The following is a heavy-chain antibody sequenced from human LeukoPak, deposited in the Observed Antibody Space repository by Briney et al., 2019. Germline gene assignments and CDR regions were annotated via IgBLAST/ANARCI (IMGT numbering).Heavy chain of an antibody. Sequence: GGSLRLSCAASGFTVRSDGRHGVRQAPGNGLEWVAVISYDGSNKYYADSVKGRFTISRDNSKNTLYLQMNSLRAEDTAVYYCAKDFYREYDILTGSPTGWGQGTLVTVSS. J-gene: IGHJ4*02. V-gene: IGHV3-30*18. CDR1: GFTVRSDG. D-gene: IGHD3-9*01. CDR2: ISYDGSNK. CDR3: AKDFYREYDILTGSPTG.